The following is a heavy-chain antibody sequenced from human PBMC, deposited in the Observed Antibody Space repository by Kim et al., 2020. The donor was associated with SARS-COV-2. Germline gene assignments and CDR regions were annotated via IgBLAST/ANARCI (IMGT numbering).Heavy chain of an antibody. D-gene: IGHD3-10*01. CDR1: GFTFSSYA. CDR3: ARDFKNWFLRGFGELGDN. V-gene: IGHV3-30*04. Sequence: GGSLRLSCAASGFTFSSYAMHWVRQAPGKGLEWVAVISYDGSNKYYADSVKGRFTISRDNSKNTLYLQMNSLRAEDTAVYYCARDFKNWFLRGFGELGDNWGQGTLVTVSS. CDR2: ISYDGSNK. J-gene: IGHJ4*02.